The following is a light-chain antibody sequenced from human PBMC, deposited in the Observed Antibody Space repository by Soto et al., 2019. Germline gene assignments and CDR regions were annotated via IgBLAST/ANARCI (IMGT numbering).Light chain of an antibody. CDR2: EGS. J-gene: IGLJ1*01. CDR1: SSDVGSYNL. CDR3: CSYAGSSTYV. V-gene: IGLV2-23*01. Sequence: QAVVTQPASVSGSPGQSITISCIGPSSDVGSYNLVSWYQHHPGKAPKLMIYEGSKRPSGISNRFSGSKSGNTASLAISGLQAEDEADYYCCSYAGSSTYVFGTGTKVTVL.